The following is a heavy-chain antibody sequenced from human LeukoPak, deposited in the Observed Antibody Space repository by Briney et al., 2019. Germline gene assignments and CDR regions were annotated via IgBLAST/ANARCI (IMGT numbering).Heavy chain of an antibody. D-gene: IGHD3-22*01. CDR1: GGTFSSYA. J-gene: IGHJ4*02. CDR3: ARGFPPRIYYDSSGYYSYYFDY. CDR2: ISTYNGYT. Sequence: ASVKVSCKASGGTFSSYAISWVRQAPGQGLDWMGWISTYNGYTYYAQKLQGRVTMTTDTSTSTAYMELRSLRSDDTAVYYCARGFPPRIYYDSSGYYSYYFDYWGQGTLVTVSS. V-gene: IGHV1-18*01.